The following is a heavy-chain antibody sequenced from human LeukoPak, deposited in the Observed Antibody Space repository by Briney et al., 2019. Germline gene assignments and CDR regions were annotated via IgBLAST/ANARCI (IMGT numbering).Heavy chain of an antibody. CDR1: GFTFSGFS. CDR2: ISAASDFI. D-gene: IGHD2-15*01. J-gene: IGHJ4*02. CDR3: TKDQDNTGPYEY. Sequence: GSLRLSCAASGFTFSGFSMNWVRQAPGKGVDWVSSISAASDFIYYGDSVKGPFTVPRDNAKNSLYLQMDSLRAEDTAIYYCTKDQDNTGPYEYWGQGSLVTVSS. V-gene: IGHV3-21*01.